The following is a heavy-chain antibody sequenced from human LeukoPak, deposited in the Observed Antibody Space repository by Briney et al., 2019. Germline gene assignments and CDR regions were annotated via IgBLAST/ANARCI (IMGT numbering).Heavy chain of an antibody. V-gene: IGHV1-18*01. D-gene: IGHD3-10*01. CDR1: GYTFTSYG. CDR3: ARDPGPGSGSYYKGDY. CDR2: ISAYNGNT. J-gene: IGHJ4*02. Sequence: ASVKVSCKASGYTFTSYGISWVRQAPGQGLEWMGWISAYNGNTNYAQKLQGRVTMTTDTSTSTAYMELRSLRSDDTAVYYCARDPGPGSGSYYKGDYWGQGTLVTVSS.